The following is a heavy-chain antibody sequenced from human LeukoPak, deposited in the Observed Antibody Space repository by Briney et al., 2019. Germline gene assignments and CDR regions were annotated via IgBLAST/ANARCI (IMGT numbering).Heavy chain of an antibody. CDR3: ARIRWGSYAFDI. Sequence: PSETLSLTCTVSGGSISSGSYYWSWIRQPAGKGLEWIGRIYTSGSTNYNPSLKSRVTISVDTSKNQFSLKLSSVTAADTAVYYCARIRWGSYAFDIWGQGTMVTVSS. CDR1: GGSISSGSYY. J-gene: IGHJ3*02. V-gene: IGHV4-61*02. D-gene: IGHD7-27*01. CDR2: IYTSGST.